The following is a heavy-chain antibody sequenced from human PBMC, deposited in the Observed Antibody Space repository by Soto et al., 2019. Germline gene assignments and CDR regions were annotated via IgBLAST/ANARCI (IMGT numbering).Heavy chain of an antibody. D-gene: IGHD3-22*01. CDR2: INAGNGNT. CDR3: ARDLMVYYSFSYYYGMDV. Sequence: GASVKVSCKASGYTFTSYAMHWVRQAPGQRLEWMGWINAGNGNTKYSQKFQGRVTITRDTSASTAYMELSSLRSEDTAVYYCARDLMVYYSFSYYYGMDVWGQGTTVTVSS. J-gene: IGHJ6*02. CDR1: GYTFTSYA. V-gene: IGHV1-3*01.